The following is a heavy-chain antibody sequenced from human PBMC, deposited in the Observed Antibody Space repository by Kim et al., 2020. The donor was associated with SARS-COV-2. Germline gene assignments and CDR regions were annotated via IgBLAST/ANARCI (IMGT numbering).Heavy chain of an antibody. CDR2: IYHSGST. D-gene: IGHD6-13*01. J-gene: IGHJ4*02. Sequence: SETLSLTCTVSGYSISSGYYWGWIRQPPGKGLEWIGSIYHSGSTYYNPSLKSRVTISVDTSKNQFSLKLSSVTAVDTAVYYCARDKQLATFLFDYWVQGTLVTVSS. CDR1: GYSISSGYY. CDR3: ARDKQLATFLFDY. V-gene: IGHV4-38-2*02.